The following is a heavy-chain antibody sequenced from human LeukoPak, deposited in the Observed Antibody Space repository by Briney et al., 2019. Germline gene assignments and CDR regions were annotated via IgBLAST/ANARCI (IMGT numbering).Heavy chain of an antibody. CDR3: ARVSRDGYYLFDY. J-gene: IGHJ4*02. Sequence: GASVKVSCKASGYIIATYDIDWVRQAPGQGLEWMERINPSGGSTNYARQFQDRVTMTSDTSTTTVYMELSSLRSEDTAVYFCARVSRDGYYLFDYWGQGTLVTVSS. D-gene: IGHD5-24*01. CDR1: GYIIATYD. V-gene: IGHV1-46*01. CDR2: INPSGGST.